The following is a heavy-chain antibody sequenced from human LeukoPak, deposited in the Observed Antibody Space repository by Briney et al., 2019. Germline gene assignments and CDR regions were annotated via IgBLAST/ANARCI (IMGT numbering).Heavy chain of an antibody. J-gene: IGHJ4*02. CDR3: TRGPHYHDTTGFYYGFFM. CDR1: GFTFSDSW. CDR2: IKSKTDGGTT. V-gene: IGHV3-15*01. D-gene: IGHD3-22*01. Sequence: PGGSLRLSCAASGFTFSDSWMTGGRQIPGRGGGGVGRIKSKTDGGTTDYAAPVKGRFTISRDDSKNTLSLQMNSLQSEDTAVYYCTRGPHYHDTTGFYYGFFMWGQGTLVTVSS.